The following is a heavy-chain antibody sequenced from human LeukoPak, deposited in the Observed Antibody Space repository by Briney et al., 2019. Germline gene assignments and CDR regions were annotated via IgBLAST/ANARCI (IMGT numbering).Heavy chain of an antibody. CDR2: ISYTGST. CDR3: VRVHYSGSGLSSYFDY. V-gene: IGHV4-59*01. D-gene: IGHD3-10*01. J-gene: IGHJ4*02. CDR1: GGSISGSY. Sequence: PSETLSLTCTVSGGSISGSYWSWIRQSPGKGLEWIGYISYTGSTNYNPSLKSRVTISVDASKNQFSLKLSSVTAADTAVYYCVRVHYSGSGLSSYFDYWGQGTLVTVSS.